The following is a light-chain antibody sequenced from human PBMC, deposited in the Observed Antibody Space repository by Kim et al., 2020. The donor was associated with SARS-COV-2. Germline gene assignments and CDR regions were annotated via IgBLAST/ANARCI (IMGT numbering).Light chain of an antibody. CDR3: SSYTTTTLL. V-gene: IGLV2-14*02. CDR1: SSDDACYNL. J-gene: IGLJ3*02. CDR2: ECT. Sequence: PGQTITIACTATSSDDACYNLVSWYQQHPGKVPKLIVYECTKRPSGISTRFSGSKSDNTASLTNSGLQAGDEAEYYCSSYTTTTLLFGGGTRLTVL.